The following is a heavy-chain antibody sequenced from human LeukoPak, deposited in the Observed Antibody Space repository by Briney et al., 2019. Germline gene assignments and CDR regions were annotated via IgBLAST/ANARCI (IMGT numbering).Heavy chain of an antibody. Sequence: VGSLRLSCAASGFTFSTYSMNWVRQAPGKGLEWVSSLSSSSTYVYYADSVKGRFTISRDNAKNSLYLQMNSLRAEDTAVYYCARVRCSGGGCFYNFDYWGQGSLVTVSS. CDR1: GFTFSTYS. V-gene: IGHV3-21*01. CDR2: LSSSSTYV. D-gene: IGHD2-15*01. J-gene: IGHJ4*02. CDR3: ARVRCSGGGCFYNFDY.